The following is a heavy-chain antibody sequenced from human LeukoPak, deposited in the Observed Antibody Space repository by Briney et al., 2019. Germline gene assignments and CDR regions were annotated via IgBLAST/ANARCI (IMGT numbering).Heavy chain of an antibody. J-gene: IGHJ3*02. CDR1: GFTVSSNY. D-gene: IGHD6-13*01. CDR2: IYGGGST. V-gene: IGHV3-66*01. CDR3: ARDRVEQLVRGDAFDI. Sequence: GGSLRLSCAASGFTVSSNYMSWVRQAPGKGLEWVSVIYGGGSTCYAASVKGRFTISRDNSKNTLYLQMNSLRAEDTAVYYCARDRVEQLVRGDAFDIWGQGTMVTVSS.